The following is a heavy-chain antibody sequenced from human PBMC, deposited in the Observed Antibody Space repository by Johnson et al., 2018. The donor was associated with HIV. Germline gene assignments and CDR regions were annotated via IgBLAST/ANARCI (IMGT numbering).Heavy chain of an antibody. CDR3: TTMSALWFGDIHVFGDGFDI. V-gene: IGHV3-15*01. CDR1: GFTFSNAW. D-gene: IGHD3-10*01. J-gene: IGHJ3*02. CDR2: VKSKTDGGTI. Sequence: VQLVESGGGSVKSGGSLRVSCAASGFTFSNAWMSWVRQAPGKGLEWVGRVKSKTDGGTIDYAAAVKGRFIISRDESKNTLYLQMNGMKTEDTAMYYCTTMSALWFGDIHVFGDGFDIWGQGKMVTVSS.